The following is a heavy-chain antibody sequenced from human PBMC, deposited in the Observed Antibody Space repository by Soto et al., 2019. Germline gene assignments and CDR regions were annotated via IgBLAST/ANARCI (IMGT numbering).Heavy chain of an antibody. Sequence: QIQLVQSVAEVKKPGASVKVSCKTSGYRFTSYGIAWVRQAPGQGLEWMAWISTYGVKTNYVQKFQGRATMTTDTSTRTAYMDLRGLRSDDTAIYYCARDRGYGEFSPLAFWGQGTLVTVSS. J-gene: IGHJ4*02. V-gene: IGHV1-18*01. CDR1: GYRFTSYG. D-gene: IGHD3-10*01. CDR2: ISTYGVKT. CDR3: ARDRGYGEFSPLAF.